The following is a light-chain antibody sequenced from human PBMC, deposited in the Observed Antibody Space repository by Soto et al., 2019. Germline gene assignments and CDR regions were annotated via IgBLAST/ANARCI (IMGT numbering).Light chain of an antibody. J-gene: IGKJ2*01. CDR3: QQYYTAPYT. Sequence: DIVMTQSPDSLAVSLGERATINCKSSQSVLYSSNNKNFLAWYQQKPGQPPKLLFYWASTRESGVPDRFSGSGSGTDFTLTISSLPADDVAVYSCQQYYTAPYTFGQGTKLEIK. CDR1: QSVLYSSNNKNF. CDR2: WAS. V-gene: IGKV4-1*01.